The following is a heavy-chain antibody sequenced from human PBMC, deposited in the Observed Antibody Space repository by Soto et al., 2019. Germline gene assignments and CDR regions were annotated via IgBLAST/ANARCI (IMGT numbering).Heavy chain of an antibody. CDR2: MNPNSGDT. Sequence: ASVKVSCKASGYIFTDYYMHWVRQAPGQELGWMGRMNPNSGDTKSSQKFQDRVIITRDTSTSTAYMDLSSLRSEDTAVYYCARGIATGQLDPWGQGTLVTVSS. J-gene: IGHJ5*02. D-gene: IGHD2-15*01. CDR1: GYIFTDYY. V-gene: IGHV1-2*06. CDR3: ARGIATGQLDP.